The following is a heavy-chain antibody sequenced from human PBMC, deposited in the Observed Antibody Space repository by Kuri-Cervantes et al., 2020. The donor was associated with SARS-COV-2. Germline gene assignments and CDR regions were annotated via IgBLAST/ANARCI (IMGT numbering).Heavy chain of an antibody. Sequence: ASVKVSCKASGYTFTSYAMHWVRQAPGQRLEWMGWIDVGDTKYSQKFQGRFTMTRDTSASTAYMELSSLRSEDTAVYYCARGSWQDPLYWGQGTLVTVSS. CDR1: GYTFTSYA. CDR3: ARGSWQDPLY. J-gene: IGHJ4*02. D-gene: IGHD2-15*01. CDR2: IDVGDT. V-gene: IGHV1-3*01.